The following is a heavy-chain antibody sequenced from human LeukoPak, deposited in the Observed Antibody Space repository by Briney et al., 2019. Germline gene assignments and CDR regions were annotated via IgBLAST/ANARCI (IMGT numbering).Heavy chain of an antibody. CDR3: ARGDYYDSSGYYN. Sequence: GASVKVSCKASGYTFTGYYMHWVRQAPGRGLEWMGWINPNSGGTNYAQKFQGRVTMTRDTSISTAYMELSRLRSDDTAVYYCARGDYYDSSGYYNWGQGTLVTVSS. D-gene: IGHD3-22*01. V-gene: IGHV1-2*02. J-gene: IGHJ4*02. CDR1: GYTFTGYY. CDR2: INPNSGGT.